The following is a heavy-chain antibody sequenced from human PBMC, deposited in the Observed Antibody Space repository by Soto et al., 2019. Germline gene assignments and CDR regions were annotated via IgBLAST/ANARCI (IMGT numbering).Heavy chain of an antibody. CDR2: IGTAGDT. CDR1: GFTFRNYD. V-gene: IGHV3-13*04. J-gene: IGHJ4*02. CDR3: ARASGSYYDFDY. D-gene: IGHD1-26*01. Sequence: EVQLVESGGGLVQPGGSLRLSCAASGFTFRNYDMHWVRQATGKGLEGVSAIGTAGDTYYPGSVKGRFTISRENAKNSLYRQKNSLRAGDTAVYYCARASGSYYDFDYWGQGTLVTVP.